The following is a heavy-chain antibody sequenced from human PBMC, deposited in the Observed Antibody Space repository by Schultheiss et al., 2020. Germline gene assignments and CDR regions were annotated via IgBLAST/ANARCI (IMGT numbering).Heavy chain of an antibody. J-gene: IGHJ4*02. CDR1: GDSVSGNSVA. Sequence: SQTLSRTCAISGDSVSGNSVAWNWIRQSPSRGLEWLGRTYYRSKWYNDYAVSVKSRIIINPDTSTNQFSLQLNSVTPEDTAVYYCARVADPGYFDYWGQGILVTVSS. V-gene: IGHV6-1*01. CDR2: TYYRSKWYN. CDR3: ARVADPGYFDY.